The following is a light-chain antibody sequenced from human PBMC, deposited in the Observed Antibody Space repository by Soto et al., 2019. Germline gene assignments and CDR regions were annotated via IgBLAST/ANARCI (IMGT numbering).Light chain of an antibody. Sequence: QSALTQPASVSGSPGQSITISCTGTSSDVGGFNFVSWYQQHPGKAPKLMIYVVNNRPSGVSDRFSGSKSGNTASLTISGLQAEDEADYYCCSYTSSSTLVVFGGGTKLTVL. CDR3: CSYTSSSTLVV. CDR1: SSDVGGFNF. CDR2: VVN. J-gene: IGLJ3*02. V-gene: IGLV2-14*01.